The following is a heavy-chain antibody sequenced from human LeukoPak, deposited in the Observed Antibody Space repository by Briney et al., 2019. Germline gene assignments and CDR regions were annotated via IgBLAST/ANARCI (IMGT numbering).Heavy chain of an antibody. Sequence: ASVKVSCKASGGTFSSYAISWVRQAPGQGREWMGLINPGGDNTNYAQNFRGRVTMTRDTSTSTVYMELSSLRSEDTAIYYCARIRDGYNDAYDIWGQGTVVTVPS. D-gene: IGHD5-24*01. J-gene: IGHJ3*02. CDR2: INPGGDNT. CDR1: GGTFSSYA. CDR3: ARIRDGYNDAYDI. V-gene: IGHV1-46*01.